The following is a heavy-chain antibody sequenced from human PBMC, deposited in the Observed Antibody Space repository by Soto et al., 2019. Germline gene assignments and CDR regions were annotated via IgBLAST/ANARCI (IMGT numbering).Heavy chain of an antibody. J-gene: IGHJ6*02. CDR1: GFSFSSYG. V-gene: IGHV3-30*18. Sequence: GWSLRLSSAAPGFSFSSYGMHWVRQAPGKGLEWVAGISYDGSNKYYGDSVKGRFTISRDNPKNTLFLQMKSLRAEDTAVYYCAKVTGYCSSSSCSREYYYYYGLDVWGQGTTVTVSS. D-gene: IGHD2-2*01. CDR2: ISYDGSNK. CDR3: AKVTGYCSSSSCSREYYYYYGLDV.